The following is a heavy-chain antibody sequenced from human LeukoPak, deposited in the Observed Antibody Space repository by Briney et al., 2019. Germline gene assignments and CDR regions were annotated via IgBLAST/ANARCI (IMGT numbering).Heavy chain of an antibody. CDR2: ISSSNSYI. J-gene: IGHJ6*03. CDR1: GFTFSSYS. CDR3: ARNWGSIPGYMDV. Sequence: GGSLRLSCAASGFTFSSYSMNWVRQAPGKGLEWVSPISSSNSYIYYADSVKGRFTISRDNAKNSLYLQMNSLRAEDTAVYYCARNWGSIPGYMDVWGKGTTVTVSS. D-gene: IGHD7-27*01. V-gene: IGHV3-21*01.